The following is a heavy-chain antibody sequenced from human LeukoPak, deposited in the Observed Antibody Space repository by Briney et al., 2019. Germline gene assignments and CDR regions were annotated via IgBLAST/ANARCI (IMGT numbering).Heavy chain of an antibody. CDR3: ARDRDREGAFDI. CDR1: GGSISSGGYY. CDR2: IHYSGST. Sequence: PSETLSLTCTVSGGSISSGGYYWSWIRQHPGKGLEWIGYIHYSGSTYYNPSLKSRVTISVDTSKNQFSLKPSSVTAADTAVYYCARDRDREGAFDIWGQGTMVTVSS. V-gene: IGHV4-31*03. J-gene: IGHJ3*02. D-gene: IGHD2-15*01.